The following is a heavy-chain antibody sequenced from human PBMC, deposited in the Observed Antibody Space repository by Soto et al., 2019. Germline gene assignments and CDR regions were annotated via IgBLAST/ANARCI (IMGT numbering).Heavy chain of an antibody. CDR2: IYYSGST. Sequence: SETLSLSCTVSGGSISSSSYYWGWIRQPPGKGLEWIGSIYYSGSTYYNPSLKSRVTISVDTSKNQFSLKLRSVTAADTAVYYCGRPGAAAGLDYWGQGTLVTVSS. J-gene: IGHJ4*02. D-gene: IGHD6-13*01. CDR1: GGSISSSSYY. CDR3: GRPGAAAGLDY. V-gene: IGHV4-39*01.